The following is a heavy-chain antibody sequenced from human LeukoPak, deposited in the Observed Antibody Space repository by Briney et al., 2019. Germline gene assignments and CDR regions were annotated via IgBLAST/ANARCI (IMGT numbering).Heavy chain of an antibody. CDR3: ARDLADYGDYDDY. J-gene: IGHJ4*02. V-gene: IGHV4-59*01. Sequence: SETLSLTCTVSGGSISSYYWSWIRQPPGKGLEWIGYIYYSGSTNYNPSLKSRVTITVDTSKNQFSLKLSSVTAADTAVYYCARDLADYGDYDDYWGQGTLVTVSS. CDR1: GGSISSYY. CDR2: IYYSGST. D-gene: IGHD4-17*01.